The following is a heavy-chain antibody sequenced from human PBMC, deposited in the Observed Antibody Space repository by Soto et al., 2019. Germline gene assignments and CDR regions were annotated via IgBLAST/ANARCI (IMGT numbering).Heavy chain of an antibody. D-gene: IGHD4-17*01. J-gene: IGHJ3*02. CDR3: ARPMKHDYGAVNAFDI. CDR2: ICHSGST. V-gene: IGHV4-4*02. Sequence: QVQLQESGPGLVKPSGTLSLTCAVSGGSISSSNWWSWVRQPPGKGLEWIGEICHSGSTNHNPSLKSRITISVDKSKNQFSLKLSSVTAADTAVYYCARPMKHDYGAVNAFDIWGQGTMVTVSS. CDR1: GGSISSSNW.